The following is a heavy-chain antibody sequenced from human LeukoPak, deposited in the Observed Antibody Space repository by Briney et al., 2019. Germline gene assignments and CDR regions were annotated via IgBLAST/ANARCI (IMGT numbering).Heavy chain of an antibody. CDR3: ARVSSNSSYYFDY. CDR2: MNPNSGNT. V-gene: IGHV1-8*01. Sequence: ASVKVSCKASGYTFTSYDINWVRQATGQGLEWMGWMNPNSGNTGYAQKFQGRVTMTRSTSISTAYMELSSLRSEDTAVYYCARVSSNSSYYFDYWGQGTPVTVSS. CDR1: GYTFTSYD. D-gene: IGHD2-2*01. J-gene: IGHJ4*02.